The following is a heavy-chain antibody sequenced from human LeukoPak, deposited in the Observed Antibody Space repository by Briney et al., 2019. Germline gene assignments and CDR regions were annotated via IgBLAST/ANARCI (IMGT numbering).Heavy chain of an antibody. CDR1: GDSVSSNSAA. D-gene: IGHD3-9*01. V-gene: IGHV6-1*01. Sequence: SQTLSLTCAISGDSVSSNSAAWNWIRQSPSRGLEWLGRTYYRSKWYNDYAVSVKSRITINPDTSKNQFSRKLSSVTAADTAVYYCANILTGYYVYFQHWGQGTLVTVSS. CDR2: TYYRSKWYN. J-gene: IGHJ1*01. CDR3: ANILTGYYVYFQH.